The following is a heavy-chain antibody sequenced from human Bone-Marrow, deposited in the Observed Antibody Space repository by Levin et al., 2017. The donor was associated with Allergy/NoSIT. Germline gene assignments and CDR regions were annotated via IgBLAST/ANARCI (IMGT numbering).Heavy chain of an antibody. Sequence: SGPTLVKPTQTLTLTCTFSGFSLTTSGVGVGWIRQPPGKALEWLSLMYLNALPRSTPSLRSRLTITKDTSKNQVVLTMTDMDPVDTATYYCGLSAETSWFDPEGQGTLVTVSS. D-gene: IGHD1-14*01. J-gene: IGHJ5*02. V-gene: IGHV2-5*01. CDR3: GLSAETSWFDP. CDR1: GFSLTTSGVG. CDR2: MYLNALP.